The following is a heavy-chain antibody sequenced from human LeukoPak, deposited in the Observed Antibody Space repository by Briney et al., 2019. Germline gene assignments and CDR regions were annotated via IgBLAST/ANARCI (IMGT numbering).Heavy chain of an antibody. D-gene: IGHD4-17*01. V-gene: IGHV1-2*02. Sequence: ASVKVSCKASGYTFTGYYIHWVRQAPGQGLEWMGWINPNSGGTIYAQKFQGRVTMTRDTSISTAYMELSRLRSDDTAVHYCARDPHYGDFRRYYFYMDVWGKGTTVTVSS. J-gene: IGHJ6*03. CDR1: GYTFTGYY. CDR2: INPNSGGT. CDR3: ARDPHYGDFRRYYFYMDV.